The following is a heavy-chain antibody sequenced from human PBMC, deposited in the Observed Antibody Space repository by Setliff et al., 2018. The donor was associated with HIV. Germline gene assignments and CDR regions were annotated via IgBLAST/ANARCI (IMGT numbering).Heavy chain of an antibody. D-gene: IGHD5-12*01. V-gene: IGHV4-38-2*01. Sequence: SETLSLTCAVSGYSISSGCYWGWIRQPPGKGLEWIGSMYHTGSTYYSPSLNSRFTISVDTSKNQFSLKLRSVTAADTAVYYCARQPLYNDYDWRSYYFDYWGQGSLVTVST. J-gene: IGHJ4*02. CDR2: MYHTGST. CDR1: GYSISSGCY. CDR3: ARQPLYNDYDWRSYYFDY.